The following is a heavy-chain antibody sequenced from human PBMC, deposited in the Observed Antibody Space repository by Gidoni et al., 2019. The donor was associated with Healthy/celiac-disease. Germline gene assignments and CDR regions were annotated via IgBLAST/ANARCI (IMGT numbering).Heavy chain of an antibody. CDR3: ARRLTYYYESSGWLSRDY. V-gene: IGHV4-39*01. CDR1: GGSIRSTTYY. D-gene: IGHD3-22*01. Sequence: QLQLQESGPGLVKPSETLSLTCPVSGGSIRSTTYYWGWIRQPPGKGVEWIGSIYYSGSTYYNPSLKSRVTISVDTSKNQFSLKLSSVTAADTAVYYCARRLTYYYESSGWLSRDYWGQGTLVTVSS. J-gene: IGHJ4*02. CDR2: IYYSGST.